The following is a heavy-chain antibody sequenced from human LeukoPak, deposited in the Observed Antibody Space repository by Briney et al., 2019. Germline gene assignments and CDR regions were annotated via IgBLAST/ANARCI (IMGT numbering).Heavy chain of an antibody. D-gene: IGHD6-6*01. CDR1: GFNFDDYA. CDR3: AKDRLSSSIPTLFDY. V-gene: IGHV3-9*01. Sequence: PGRSLRLSCAASGFNFDDYAMHWVRQAPGKGLEWVSGISWSSGTIGYADSVKGRFTISRDNAKNSLYLQMNSLRAEDTAVYYCAKDRLSSSIPTLFDYWGQGTLVTVSS. CDR2: ISWSSGTI. J-gene: IGHJ4*02.